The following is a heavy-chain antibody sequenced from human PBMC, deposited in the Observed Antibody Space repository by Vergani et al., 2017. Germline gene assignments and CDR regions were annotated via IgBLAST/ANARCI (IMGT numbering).Heavy chain of an antibody. V-gene: IGHV3-30*04. Sequence: QVQLVESGGGVVQPGRSLRLSCAASGLTFSSYAMHWVRQAPGKGLEWVAVISYDGSNKYYADSVKGRFTISRDNSKNTLYLRMNSLRAEDAAVYYCARERVCYYDYMDVWGKGTTVTVSS. J-gene: IGHJ6*03. CDR2: ISYDGSNK. CDR3: ARERVCYYDYMDV. CDR1: GLTFSSYA.